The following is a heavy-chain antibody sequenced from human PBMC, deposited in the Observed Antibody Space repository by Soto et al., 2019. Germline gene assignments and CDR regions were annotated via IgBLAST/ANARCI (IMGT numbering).Heavy chain of an antibody. CDR2: ISYDGSNK. J-gene: IGHJ4*02. CDR1: GLTFSSYA. Sequence: QVQLVESGGGVVQPGRSLRLSCAASGLTFSSYAMHWVRQAPGKGLEWVAVISYDGSNKYYADSVKGRFTISRDNSKNTLYLQMNSLRAEDTAVYYCARSKDYFDYWGQGTLVTVSS. V-gene: IGHV3-30-3*01. CDR3: ARSKDYFDY.